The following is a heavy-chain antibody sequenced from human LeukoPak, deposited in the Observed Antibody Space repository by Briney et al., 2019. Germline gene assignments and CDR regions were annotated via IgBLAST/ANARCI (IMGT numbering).Heavy chain of an antibody. Sequence: SETLSPTCTVSGYSISSGYYSSWIRQPPGKGLEWIGYIYYSGSTYYNPSLKSRVTISVDTSKNQFSLKLSSVTAADTAVYYCARDLRDRGITMVRGVRTSNYYYGMDVWGQGTTVTVSS. J-gene: IGHJ6*02. D-gene: IGHD3-10*01. CDR2: IYYSGST. CDR1: GYSISSGYY. CDR3: ARDLRDRGITMVRGVRTSNYYYGMDV. V-gene: IGHV4-38-2*02.